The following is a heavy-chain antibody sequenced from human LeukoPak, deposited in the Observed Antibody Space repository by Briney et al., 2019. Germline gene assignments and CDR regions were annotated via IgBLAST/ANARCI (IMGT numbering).Heavy chain of an antibody. CDR2: ISYDGSNK. CDR1: GFTFSSYG. Sequence: SGGSLRLSCAASGFTFSSYGMHWVRQAPGKGLEWVAVISYDGSNKYYADSTKGRFTISRDNSKNTLYLQMNSLRAEDTAVYYCAKEARWWELMYYFDYWGQGTLVTVSS. V-gene: IGHV3-30*18. J-gene: IGHJ4*02. D-gene: IGHD1-26*01. CDR3: AKEARWWELMYYFDY.